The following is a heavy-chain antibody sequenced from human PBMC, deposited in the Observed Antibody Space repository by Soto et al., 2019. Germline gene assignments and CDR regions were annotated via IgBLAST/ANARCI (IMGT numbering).Heavy chain of an antibody. CDR2: IRGDGGQT. Sequence: LRLSCTASGFTFSSYGMGWVRQAPGKGLQWVSTIRGDGGQTHYTDSVKGRFSISRDNSKNTVYLQMDSLRAEDTAMYFCARDVGLDSDDFFAYWGQGAQVTVYS. D-gene: IGHD3-9*01. CDR3: ARDVGLDSDDFFAY. J-gene: IGHJ4*02. V-gene: IGHV3-23*01. CDR1: GFTFSSYG.